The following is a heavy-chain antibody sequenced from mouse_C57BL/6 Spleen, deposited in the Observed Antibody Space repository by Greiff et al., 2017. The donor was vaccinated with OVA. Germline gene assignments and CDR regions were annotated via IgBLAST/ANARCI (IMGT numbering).Heavy chain of an antibody. V-gene: IGHV1-52*01. Sequence: QVQLQQPGAELVRPGSSVKLSFKASGYTFTSYWMHWVKQRPIQGLEWIGNIDPSDSETHYNQKFKDKATLTVDKSSSTAYMQLSSLTSEDSAVYYCARSDYGNSYYAMDYWGQGTSVTVSS. CDR2: IDPSDSET. CDR1: GYTFTSYW. CDR3: ARSDYGNSYYAMDY. D-gene: IGHD2-1*01. J-gene: IGHJ4*01.